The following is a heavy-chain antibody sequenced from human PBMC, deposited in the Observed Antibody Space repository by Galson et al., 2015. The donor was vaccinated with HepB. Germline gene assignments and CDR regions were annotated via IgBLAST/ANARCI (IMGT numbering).Heavy chain of an antibody. J-gene: IGHJ6*02. CDR1: GFTFSTYG. CDR2: IWYDGSNK. V-gene: IGHV3-33*01. CDR3: ARDMVGPIVVVPAARGVLDA. Sequence: SLRLSCAASGFTFSTYGMHWVRQAPGKGLEWVAVIWYDGSNKYYADSVKGRFTVSRDNPKNTVYPQMNSLRAEDTAVYYCARDMVGPIVVVPAARGVLDAWGQGTTVTVSS. D-gene: IGHD2-2*01.